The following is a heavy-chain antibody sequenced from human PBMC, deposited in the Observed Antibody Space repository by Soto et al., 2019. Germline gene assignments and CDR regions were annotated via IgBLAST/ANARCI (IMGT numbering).Heavy chain of an antibody. CDR1: GGSFSGYY. V-gene: IGHV4-34*01. D-gene: IGHD2-2*01. CDR3: ARGITPRRYCSSTSCYYYYMDV. J-gene: IGHJ6*03. Sequence: SETLSLTCAVYGGSFSGYYWSWIRQPPGKGLEWIGEINHSGSTNYNPSLKSRVTISVDTSKNQFSLKLGSVTPADTAVYYCARGITPRRYCSSTSCYYYYMDVWGKGTTVTVSS. CDR2: INHSGST.